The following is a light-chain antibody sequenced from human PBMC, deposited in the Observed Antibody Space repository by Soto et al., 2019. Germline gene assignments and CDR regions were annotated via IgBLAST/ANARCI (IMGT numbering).Light chain of an antibody. CDR2: ASS. Sequence: ETILTQSPATLSLSPGEGATLSCRASQSVGNSLAWYQQKPGQAPRLLIYASSIRATGSPARFSGSGSGTDFTLSISSLEPEDFAIYYCQQRSNWPGAFGQGTKLEIK. V-gene: IGKV3-11*01. CDR1: QSVGNS. J-gene: IGKJ2*01. CDR3: QQRSNWPGA.